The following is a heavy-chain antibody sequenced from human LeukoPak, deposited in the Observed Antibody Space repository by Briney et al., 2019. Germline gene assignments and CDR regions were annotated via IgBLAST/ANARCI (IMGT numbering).Heavy chain of an antibody. J-gene: IGHJ4*02. CDR3: ARVGVPRGLNY. Sequence: GGSLRLSCAASGFTFSSYWMHWVRQAPGTGLVWVARIKTDGSYSEYADSVKGRFTISRDNAKNTLSLQMNSLRAEDTAVYYCARVGVPRGLNYWGQGSLVTVSS. CDR2: IKTDGSYS. V-gene: IGHV3-74*03. CDR1: GFTFSSYW. D-gene: IGHD1-26*01.